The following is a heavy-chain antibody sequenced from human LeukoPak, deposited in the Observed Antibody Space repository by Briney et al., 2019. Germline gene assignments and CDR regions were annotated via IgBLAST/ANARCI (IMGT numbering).Heavy chain of an antibody. CDR1: GFTFSSYA. V-gene: IGHV3-23*01. D-gene: IGHD6-19*01. J-gene: IGHJ4*02. Sequence: PGGSLRLSCAASGFTFSSYAMSWVRQAPGKGLEWVSAIGGSGGSTYYADSVKGRFTISRDNSKNTLYLQMNSLRAEDTAVYYCAKDLRYSSGWLFDYWGQGTLVTVSS. CDR2: IGGSGGST. CDR3: AKDLRYSSGWLFDY.